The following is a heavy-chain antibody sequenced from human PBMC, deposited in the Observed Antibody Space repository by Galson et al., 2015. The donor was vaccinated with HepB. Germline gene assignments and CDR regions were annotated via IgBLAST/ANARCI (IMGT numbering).Heavy chain of an antibody. D-gene: IGHD2-15*01. Sequence: SVKVSCKVSGYTLTELSMHWVRQAPGKGLEWMGGFDPEDGETIYAQKFQGRVTMTEDTSTDTAYMELSSLRSEDTAVYYCATGGNRGGYALDSSDYWGQGTLVTVSS. CDR3: ATGGNRGGYALDSSDY. CDR2: FDPEDGET. CDR1: GYTLTELS. V-gene: IGHV1-24*01. J-gene: IGHJ4*02.